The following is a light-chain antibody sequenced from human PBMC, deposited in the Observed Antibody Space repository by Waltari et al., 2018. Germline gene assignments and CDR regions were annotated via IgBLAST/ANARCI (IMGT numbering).Light chain of an antibody. CDR1: KLGEKY. J-gene: IGLJ2*01. CDR2: QDV. V-gene: IGLV3-1*01. CDR3: QTWDSTYVV. Sequence: SYELTQPPSVSVSPGQTANISCSGNKLGEKYVCWYHQKPGQSPVLVIYQDVKRPSGIPERFSGSNSGNTATLTISGTQAMDEADYYCQTWDSTYVVFGGGTTLTVL.